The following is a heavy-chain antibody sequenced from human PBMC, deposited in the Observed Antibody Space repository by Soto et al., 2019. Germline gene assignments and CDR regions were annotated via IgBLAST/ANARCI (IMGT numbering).Heavy chain of an antibody. Sequence: DSVKGSCKASAYTFTSYVISWVRQAPGQGLEWMGWISAYNGNTNYAQKLQGRVTMTTDTSTSTAYMELRSLRSDDTAVYYCARDHLWGDDYYDSSGYYPGFDYWGQGTLVTVSS. V-gene: IGHV1-18*01. J-gene: IGHJ4*02. CDR3: ARDHLWGDDYYDSSGYYPGFDY. D-gene: IGHD3-22*01. CDR2: ISAYNGNT. CDR1: AYTFTSYV.